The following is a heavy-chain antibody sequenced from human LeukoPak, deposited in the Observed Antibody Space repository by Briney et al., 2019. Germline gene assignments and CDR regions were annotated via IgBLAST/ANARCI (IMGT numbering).Heavy chain of an antibody. D-gene: IGHD6-25*01. J-gene: IGHJ4*02. CDR2: ISHTGQT. CDR1: GGSFTSYY. CDR3: GRGPYGSDAGY. Sequence: SQTLSLTCALYGGSFTSYYWSWIRQPPGKGLEWIGEISHTGQTNNNPSLKRRVTMSVETSKNQLSLILTSVTAADTAVYYCGRGPYGSDAGYWGQGTLVTVSS. V-gene: IGHV4-34*01.